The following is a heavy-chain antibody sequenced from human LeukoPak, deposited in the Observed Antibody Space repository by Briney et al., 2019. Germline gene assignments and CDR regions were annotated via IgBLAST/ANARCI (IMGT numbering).Heavy chain of an antibody. Sequence: PSETLSITCTVSGGSISSSSYYWGWIRQPPGKGLEWIGSIYYSGSTYYNPSLKSRVTISVDTSKNQFSLKLSSATAADTAVYYCAGPYCSSTSCVPYWGQGTLVTVSS. D-gene: IGHD2-2*01. J-gene: IGHJ4*02. CDR1: GGSISSSSYY. CDR3: AGPYCSSTSCVPY. V-gene: IGHV4-39*01. CDR2: IYYSGST.